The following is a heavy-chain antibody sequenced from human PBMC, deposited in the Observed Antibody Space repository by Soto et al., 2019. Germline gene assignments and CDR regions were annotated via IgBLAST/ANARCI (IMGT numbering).Heavy chain of an antibody. V-gene: IGHV3-21*01. CDR3: ARADYGGNTLLAY. D-gene: IGHD4-17*01. J-gene: IGHJ4*02. CDR2: ISSSSSYI. CDR1: GFTFSSYS. Sequence: PGGSLRLSCAASGFTFSSYSMNWVRQAPGKGLEWVSSISSSSSYIYYADSVKGRFTISRDNAKNSLYLQMNSLRAEDTAVYYCARADYGGNTLLAYWGQGTLVTVSS.